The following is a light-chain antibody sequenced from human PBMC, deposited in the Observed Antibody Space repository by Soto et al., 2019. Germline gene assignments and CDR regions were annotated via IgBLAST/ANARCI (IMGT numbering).Light chain of an antibody. V-gene: IGLV2-23*03. CDR3: CSYAGRSTFV. CDR1: SSDVGSYNL. J-gene: IGLJ1*01. Sequence: QSVVTQPASVSGSPGQSITISCTGTSSDVGSYNLVSWYQQHPGKAPKLMIYEGSKRPSGVSNRFSGSKSGNTASLTISGLQAEDESDYYSCSYAGRSTFVFGTGTKVTVL. CDR2: EGS.